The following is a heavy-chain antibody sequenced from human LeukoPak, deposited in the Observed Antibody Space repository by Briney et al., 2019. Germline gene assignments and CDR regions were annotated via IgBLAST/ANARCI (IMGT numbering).Heavy chain of an antibody. CDR1: GFTFNNYG. J-gene: IGHJ4*02. D-gene: IGHD1-14*01. Sequence: GGSLRLSCGASGFTFNNYGMLWVRQAPGKGLDWVAFIRYDGTSEYCADSVKGRFTISRDNSKNTLFLEMNSLRPEDTALYYCVKDNPLDYWGQGTLVIVSS. CDR2: IRYDGTSE. V-gene: IGHV3-30*02. CDR3: VKDNPLDY.